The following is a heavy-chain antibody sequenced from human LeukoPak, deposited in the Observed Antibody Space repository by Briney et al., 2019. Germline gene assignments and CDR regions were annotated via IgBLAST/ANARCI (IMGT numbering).Heavy chain of an antibody. Sequence: SETLSLTCTVSGGSISNSNYYWGWIRQPPGKGLEWIGSISYSGSTYYSPSLKSRVTISIDTSKNHFSLRLSSVTAAGAAVYYCASYTYYYDSSGYSQDAFDIWGQGTMVTVSS. CDR1: GGSISNSNYY. CDR2: ISYSGST. V-gene: IGHV4-39*07. CDR3: ASYTYYYDSSGYSQDAFDI. J-gene: IGHJ3*02. D-gene: IGHD3-22*01.